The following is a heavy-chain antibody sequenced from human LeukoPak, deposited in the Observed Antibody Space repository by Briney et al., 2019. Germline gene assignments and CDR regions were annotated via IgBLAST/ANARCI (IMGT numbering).Heavy chain of an antibody. D-gene: IGHD3-22*01. Sequence: GGSLRLSCAASGFTFSSYAMHWVRQAPGKGLEYVSAISSNGGSTYYANSVKGRFTISRDNSKNTLYLQMNSLRAEDTAVYYCARAKTDYYDNSGAFDNWGQGTLVTVSS. V-gene: IGHV3-64*01. CDR1: GFTFSSYA. CDR2: ISSNGGST. CDR3: ARAKTDYYDNSGAFDN. J-gene: IGHJ4*02.